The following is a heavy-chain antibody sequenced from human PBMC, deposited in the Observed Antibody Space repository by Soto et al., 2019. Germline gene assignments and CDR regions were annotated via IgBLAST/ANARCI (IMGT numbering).Heavy chain of an antibody. J-gene: IGHJ4*02. Sequence: SETLSLTCAVSGASIGSGGWWSWVRQPPGKGLEWIAEIFHDGNTNYSPSLKSRVTISVDKSQNQFSLNVYSVTAADTAVYYCARHEGWTGPDQRGQGTLVTVST. CDR1: GASIGSGGW. V-gene: IGHV4-4*02. CDR3: ARHEGWTGPDQ. CDR2: IFHDGNT. D-gene: IGHD2-8*02.